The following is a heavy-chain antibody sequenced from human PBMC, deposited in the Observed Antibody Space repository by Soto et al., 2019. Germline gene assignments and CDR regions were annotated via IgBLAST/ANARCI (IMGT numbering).Heavy chain of an antibody. D-gene: IGHD2-2*01. V-gene: IGHV1-69*08. J-gene: IGHJ6*03. CDR1: GGTFSSYT. CDR3: AGDCSSTSCYGYYYYYIDV. CDR2: IIPILGIA. Sequence: QVQLVQSGAEVKKPGSSVKVSCKASGGTFSSYTISWVRQAPGQGLEWMGRIIPILGIANYAQKFQGRVTITSDKATSTTYMEQSSLRSEDTAVYYCAGDCSSTSCYGYYYYYIDVWGKGTPVTVSS.